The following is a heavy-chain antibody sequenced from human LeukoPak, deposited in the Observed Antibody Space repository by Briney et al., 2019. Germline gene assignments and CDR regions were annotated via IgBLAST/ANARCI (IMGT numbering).Heavy chain of an antibody. V-gene: IGHV3-23*01. CDR3: AKALDGSGSYYIPFDY. D-gene: IGHD3-10*01. Sequence: GSLRLSCAASGFTFSNSEMNWVRQAPGKGLEWVSAISGSGGSTDYADSVKGRFTISRDNSKNTLYLQMNSLRAEDTAVYYCAKALDGSGSYYIPFDYWGQGTLVTVSS. CDR1: GFTFSNSE. CDR2: ISGSGGST. J-gene: IGHJ4*02.